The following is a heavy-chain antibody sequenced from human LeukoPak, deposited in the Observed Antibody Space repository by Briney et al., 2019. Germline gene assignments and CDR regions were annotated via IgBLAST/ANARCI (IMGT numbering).Heavy chain of an antibody. V-gene: IGHV4-39*07. D-gene: IGHD7-27*01. Sequence: PSETLSLTCTVSGGSISSSGYYWGWIRQPPGKGLEWIGNIYYSGGIYYNPSLKSRVTISIDTSKNQFSLNLNYVTAADTAVYYCTRDSSINWGFFDYWGQGTLVTVSS. CDR3: TRDSSINWGFFDY. J-gene: IGHJ4*02. CDR1: GGSISSSGYY. CDR2: IYYSGGI.